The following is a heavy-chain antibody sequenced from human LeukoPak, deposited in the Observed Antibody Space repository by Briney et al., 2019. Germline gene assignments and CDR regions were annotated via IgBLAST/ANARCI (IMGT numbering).Heavy chain of an antibody. J-gene: IGHJ4*02. D-gene: IGHD2-21*02. CDR3: AKRDRPCSGDCAAPYYFDY. CDR2: VSSSGVNS. CDR1: GFSFSNYA. V-gene: IGHV3-23*01. Sequence: GGSLRLSCAASGFSFSNYAMRWVRQAPGKGLEWVSSVSSSGVNSYYADSVKGLFPISRDNSRNTVYLQISSLRAEDTAVYYCAKRDRPCSGDCAAPYYFDYWGQGTLVTVSS.